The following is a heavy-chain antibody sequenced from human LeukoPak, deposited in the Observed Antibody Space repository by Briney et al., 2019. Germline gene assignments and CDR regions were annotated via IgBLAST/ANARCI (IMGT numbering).Heavy chain of an antibody. CDR1: GYTFTGYY. D-gene: IGHD5-18*01. CDR2: INPNSGGT. CDR3: ARGIFAYSYGFNWFDP. Sequence: ASVKVSCKASGYTFTGYYMHWVRQAPGQGLEWMGWINPNSGGTNYAQKFQGRVTMTRDTSISTAYTELSRLRSDDTAVYYCARGIFAYSYGFNWFDPWGQGTPVTVSS. V-gene: IGHV1-2*02. J-gene: IGHJ5*02.